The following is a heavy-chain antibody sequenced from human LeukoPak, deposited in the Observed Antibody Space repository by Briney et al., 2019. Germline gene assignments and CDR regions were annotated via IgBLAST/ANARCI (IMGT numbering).Heavy chain of an antibody. V-gene: IGHV4-39*01. CDR2: IYYSGST. CDR1: GGSISSSSYY. D-gene: IGHD2-2*02. J-gene: IGHJ5*02. CDR3: ARSPGYCSSTSCYTNWFDP. Sequence: SETLSLTCTVSGGSISSSSYYWGWIRQPPGKGLEWIESIYYSGSTYYNPSLKSRVSISVDTSKDQFSLKLSSVTAADTAVYYCARSPGYCSSTSCYTNWFDPWDQGTLVTVSS.